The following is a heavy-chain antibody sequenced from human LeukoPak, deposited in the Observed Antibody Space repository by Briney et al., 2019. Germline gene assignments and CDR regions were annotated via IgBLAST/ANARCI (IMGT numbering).Heavy chain of an antibody. CDR1: GGSISSGDYY. D-gene: IGHD3-10*01. J-gene: IGHJ4*02. CDR2: IYYSGST. Sequence: SETLSRTCTVSGGSISSGDYYWSWIRQPPGKGLEWIGYIYYSGSTYYNPSLKSRVTISVDTSKNQFSLKLSSVTAADTAVYCCARDGSGSYRYFDYWGQGTLVTVSS. V-gene: IGHV4-30-4*01. CDR3: ARDGSGSYRYFDY.